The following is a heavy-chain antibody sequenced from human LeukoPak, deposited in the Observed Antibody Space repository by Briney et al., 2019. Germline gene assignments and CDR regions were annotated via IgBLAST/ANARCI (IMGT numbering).Heavy chain of an antibody. J-gene: IGHJ3*02. Sequence: SETLSLTCTVSGGSISSSSYYWGWIRQPPGKGLEWIGSIYYSGSTYYNPSLKSRVTISVDTSKNQFSLKLSSVTAADTAVYYCASGPRAPNAFDIWGQGTMVTVSS. D-gene: IGHD3-10*01. CDR2: IYYSGST. CDR1: GGSISSSSYY. V-gene: IGHV4-39*07. CDR3: ASGPRAPNAFDI.